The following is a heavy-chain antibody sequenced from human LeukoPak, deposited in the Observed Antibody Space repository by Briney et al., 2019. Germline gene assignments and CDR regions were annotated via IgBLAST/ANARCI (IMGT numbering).Heavy chain of an antibody. CDR2: ISGSGGST. CDR1: GFTFSSYG. D-gene: IGHD1-26*01. V-gene: IGHV3-23*01. CDR3: ARDRGQWELPTLDAFDI. Sequence: PGGSLRLSCAASGFTFSSYGMSWVRQAPGKGLEWVSAISGSGGSTYYADSVKGRFTISRDNSKNTLYLQMNSLRAEDTAVYYCARDRGQWELPTLDAFDIWGQGTMVTVSS. J-gene: IGHJ3*02.